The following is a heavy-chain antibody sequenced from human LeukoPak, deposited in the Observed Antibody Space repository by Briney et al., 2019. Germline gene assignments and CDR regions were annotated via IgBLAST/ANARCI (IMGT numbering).Heavy chain of an antibody. D-gene: IGHD5-24*01. J-gene: IGHJ4*02. V-gene: IGHV7-4-1*02. CDR2: INTDTGTP. CDR3: ARLPLSRKDGYNYTY. CDR1: GYTFTNYA. Sequence: ASVKVSCKASGYTFTNYAMNWVRQAPGQGLEWMGWINTDTGTPTYAQAFTGRFVFSLDTSVSTAYLQISSLKTEDTAVYYCARLPLSRKDGYNYTYGGQGTLVTVSS.